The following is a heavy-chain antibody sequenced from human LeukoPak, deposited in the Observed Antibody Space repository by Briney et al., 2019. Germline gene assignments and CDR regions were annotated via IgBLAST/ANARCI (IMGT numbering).Heavy chain of an antibody. V-gene: IGHV3-48*01. Sequence: PGGSLRLSCAASGFTFSRYSMNWVRQAPGKGLEWVSDISSSSKTIYYADSVKGRFTISRDNSKNTLYLQMNSLRAEDTAVYYCAKGSGYYPEGSDYWGQGTLVTVSS. CDR2: ISSSSKTI. CDR1: GFTFSRYS. CDR3: AKGSGYYPEGSDY. J-gene: IGHJ4*02. D-gene: IGHD3-22*01.